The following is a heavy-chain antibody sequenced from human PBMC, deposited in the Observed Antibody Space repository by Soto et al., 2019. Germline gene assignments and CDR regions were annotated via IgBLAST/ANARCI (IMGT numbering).Heavy chain of an antibody. D-gene: IGHD5-18*01. J-gene: IGHJ4*02. CDR1: GGSISSGDYY. CDR2: IYYSGST. Sequence: PSETLSLTCTVSGGSISSGDYYWSWIRQPPGKGLEWIGYIYYSGSTYYNPSLKSRATISVDTSKNQFSLKLSSVTAADTAVYYCASFYGAGYSYGLYYFDYWGQGTLVTVSS. V-gene: IGHV4-30-4*01. CDR3: ASFYGAGYSYGLYYFDY.